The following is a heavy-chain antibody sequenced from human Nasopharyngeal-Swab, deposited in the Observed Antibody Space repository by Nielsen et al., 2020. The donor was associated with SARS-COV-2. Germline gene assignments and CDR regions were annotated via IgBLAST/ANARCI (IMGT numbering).Heavy chain of an antibody. CDR2: IYSGGSST. Sequence: GGSLRLSCAASGFTFSSYAMSWVRQAPGKGLEWVSVIYSGGSSTYYADSVKGRFTISRDNSKNTLYLHMNSLRAEDTAVYYCAKDQGSYYDYWGQGTLVTVSS. V-gene: IGHV3-23*03. CDR3: AKDQGSYYDY. J-gene: IGHJ4*02. D-gene: IGHD1-26*01. CDR1: GFTFSSYA.